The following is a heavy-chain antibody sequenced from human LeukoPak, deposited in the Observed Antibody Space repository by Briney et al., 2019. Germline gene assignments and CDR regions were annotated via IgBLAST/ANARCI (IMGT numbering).Heavy chain of an antibody. J-gene: IGHJ4*02. CDR2: IYYSGST. CDR1: GGSISSNSYC. CDR3: AREGYSSA. D-gene: IGHD6-19*01. Sequence: PSETLSLTCTVSGGSISSNSYCWGWIRQPPGKGLEWIGSIYYSGSTYYNPSLKSRVTISMDTSKNQFSLKVSSVTAADTAVYYCAREGYSSAWGQGTLVTVSS. V-gene: IGHV4-39*07.